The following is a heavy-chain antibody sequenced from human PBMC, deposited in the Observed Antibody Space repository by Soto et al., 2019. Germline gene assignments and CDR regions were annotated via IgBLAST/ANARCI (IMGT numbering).Heavy chain of an antibody. CDR2: ISWNSGSI. Sequence: GGSLRLSCAASGFTFDDYAMHWVRQAPGKGLEWVSGISWNSGSIGYADSVKGRFTISRDNAKNSLYLQMNSLRAEDTALYYCAKDKSSSWLGPYYFDYWGQGTLVTVSS. CDR1: GFTFDDYA. D-gene: IGHD6-13*01. CDR3: AKDKSSSWLGPYYFDY. V-gene: IGHV3-9*01. J-gene: IGHJ4*02.